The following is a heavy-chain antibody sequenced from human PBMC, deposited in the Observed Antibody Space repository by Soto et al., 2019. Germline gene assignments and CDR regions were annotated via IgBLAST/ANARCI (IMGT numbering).Heavy chain of an antibody. V-gene: IGHV4-38-2*01. CDR3: ARQIYDSDTGPNFQYYFDS. CDR2: IYHSWTT. J-gene: IGHJ4*02. Sequence: PSETLSLTCAVSGDSITSIYHWAWIRQPPGRGLEWVASIYHSWTTYYSPSFRGHVTISATKSITTVFLQWSSLRASDTAMYYCARQIYDSDTGPNFQYYFDSWGQGTPVTVSS. D-gene: IGHD3-22*01. CDR1: GDSITSIYH.